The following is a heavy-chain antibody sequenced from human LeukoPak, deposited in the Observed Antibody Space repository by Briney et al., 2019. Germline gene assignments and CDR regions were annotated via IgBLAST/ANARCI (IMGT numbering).Heavy chain of an antibody. J-gene: IGHJ4*02. CDR2: ISGSGSGGRT. CDR3: AKEEWLGKMNFFDY. Sequence: GGSLRLSCTASGFAFSSYAMSWVRQAPGQGLEWVSSISGSGSGGRTYYADSVKGRFSISRDTSKNTLYLQMNSLRAEDTAVYFCAKEEWLGKMNFFDYWGQGTLVTVSS. D-gene: IGHD6-19*01. CDR1: GFAFSSYA. V-gene: IGHV3-23*01.